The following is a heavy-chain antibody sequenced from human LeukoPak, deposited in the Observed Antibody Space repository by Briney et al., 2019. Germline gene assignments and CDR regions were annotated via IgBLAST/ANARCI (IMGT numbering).Heavy chain of an antibody. CDR2: ISSSSSYI. Sequence: PGGSLRLSCAASGFTFSSYSMNWVRQAPGKGLEWVSSISSSSSYIYYADSVKGRFTISRDNAKNSLYLQVNSLRAEDTAVYYCARVPRGDEYFDYWGQGTLVTVSS. J-gene: IGHJ4*02. D-gene: IGHD2-21*02. CDR1: GFTFSSYS. V-gene: IGHV3-21*01. CDR3: ARVPRGDEYFDY.